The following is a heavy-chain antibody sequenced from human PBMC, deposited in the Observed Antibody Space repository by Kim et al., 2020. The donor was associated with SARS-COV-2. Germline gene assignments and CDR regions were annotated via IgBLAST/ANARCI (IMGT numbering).Heavy chain of an antibody. CDR2: TFYSGTT. D-gene: IGHD6-6*01. J-gene: IGHJ4*02. Sequence: SETLSLTCTVAGGSISGFYWSWIRQSPGEGLQWIGYTFYSGTTKYNPSLKSRATISIDTSKKQFSLKLKSVTAADTATYFCARGIRNTSSPRPFDYWGQG. V-gene: IGHV4-59*01. CDR1: GGSISGFY. CDR3: ARGIRNTSSPRPFDY.